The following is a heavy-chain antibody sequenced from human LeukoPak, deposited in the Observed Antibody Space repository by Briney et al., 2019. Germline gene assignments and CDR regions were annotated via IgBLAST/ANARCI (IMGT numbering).Heavy chain of an antibody. J-gene: IGHJ4*02. CDR2: IYYSGST. CDR1: GGSISSYY. V-gene: IGHV4-59*08. D-gene: IGHD3-3*01. Sequence: SSETLSLTCTVSGGSISSYYWSWIRQPPGKGLEWIGYIYYSGSTNYNPSLKSRVTISVDTSKNQFSLKLSSVTAADTAVYYCARLIGGYDFWSGYPTAYYFDYWGQGTLVTVSS. CDR3: ARLIGGYDFWSGYPTAYYFDY.